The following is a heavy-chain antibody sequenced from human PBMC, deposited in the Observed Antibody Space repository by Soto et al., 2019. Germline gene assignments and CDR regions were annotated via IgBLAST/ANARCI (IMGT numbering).Heavy chain of an antibody. CDR3: AKARCTGNSCYVHDY. V-gene: IGHV3-23*01. CDR1: GFTFNSYT. Sequence: PGGSLRLSWAASGFTFNSYTMAWVRQAPGKGLEWVSSISGSGGSPSYADSVQGRFTISRDNSRNTISLQMNSLRAEDTATYYCAKARCTGNSCYVHDYWGHGSLVTVSS. J-gene: IGHJ4*01. CDR2: ISGSGGSP. D-gene: IGHD2-8*02.